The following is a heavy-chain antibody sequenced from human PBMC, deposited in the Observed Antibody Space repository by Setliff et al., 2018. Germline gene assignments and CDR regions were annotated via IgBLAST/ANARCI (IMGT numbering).Heavy chain of an antibody. V-gene: IGHV5-51*01. CDR2: IYPDVSDP. D-gene: IGHD6-13*01. Sequence: GESLKISCKGSGYSFTNYWIGWVRQMPGKGLEWMGIIYPDVSDPRYSPSFQGQVTISVDKSINTTFLQWNNLKASDSAMYYCATTRLASRWYVVDGFDIWGQGTLVTVSS. J-gene: IGHJ3*02. CDR3: ATTRLASRWYVVDGFDI. CDR1: GYSFTNYW.